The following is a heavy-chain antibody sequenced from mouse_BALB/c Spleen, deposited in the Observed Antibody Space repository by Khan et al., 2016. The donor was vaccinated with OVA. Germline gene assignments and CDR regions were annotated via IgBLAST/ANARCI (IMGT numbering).Heavy chain of an antibody. J-gene: IGHJ3*01. CDR3: ARGGYSVFTN. CDR2: IFPGSGTP. CDR1: GYTFTDYI. V-gene: IGHV1-77*01. D-gene: IGHD1-1*01. Sequence: QVQLQQSVPELVNPGASLKVSCKASGYTFTDYIIGWVKQSTRQGLEWIGDIFPGSGTPYYNEKFKDKATLTADKSSNTAYMQLSSLTSEDSAVDFCARGGYSVFTNWGQGTLVTVSA.